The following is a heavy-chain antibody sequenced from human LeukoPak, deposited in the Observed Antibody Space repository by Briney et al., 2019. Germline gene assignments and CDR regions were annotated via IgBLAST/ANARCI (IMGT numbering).Heavy chain of an antibody. CDR3: AREAAMAPGYLDY. V-gene: IGHV4-39*07. Sequence: SETLSLTCTVSGGSISSSSYYWGWIRQPPGKGLEWIGSIYHSGSTYYNPSLKSRVTISVDTSKNQFSLKLSSVTAADTAVYYCAREAAMAPGYLDYWGQGTLVTVSS. D-gene: IGHD5-18*01. CDR2: IYHSGST. CDR1: GGSISSSSYY. J-gene: IGHJ4*02.